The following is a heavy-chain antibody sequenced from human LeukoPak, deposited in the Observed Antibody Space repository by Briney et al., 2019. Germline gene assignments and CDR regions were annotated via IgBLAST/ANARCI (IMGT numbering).Heavy chain of an antibody. CDR2: IYTSGST. CDR1: GGSISSYY. CDR3: ARHELGYCSSTSCLPHGYYYYYMDV. D-gene: IGHD2-2*01. Sequence: SETLSLTCTVSGGSISSYYWSWIRQPPGKGLEWIGYIYTSGSTNYNPSLKSRVTISVDTSKNQFSLKLSSVTAADTAVYYCARHELGYCSSTSCLPHGYYYYYMDVWGKGTTVTVSS. V-gene: IGHV4-4*09. J-gene: IGHJ6*03.